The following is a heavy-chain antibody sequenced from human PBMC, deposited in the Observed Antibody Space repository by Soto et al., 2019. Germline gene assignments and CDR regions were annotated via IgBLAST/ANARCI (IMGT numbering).Heavy chain of an antibody. CDR3: ARDPTWTLFSGYGMDV. CDR1: GFTFSSYG. CDR2: IWYDGSNK. D-gene: IGHD3-10*01. J-gene: IGHJ6*02. V-gene: IGHV3-33*01. Sequence: PGGSLRLSCAASGFTFSSYGMHWVRQAPGKGLEWVAVIWYDGSNKYYADSVKGRFTISRDNSKNTLYLQMNSLRAEDTAVYYCARDPTWTLFSGYGMDVWGQGTTVTVSS.